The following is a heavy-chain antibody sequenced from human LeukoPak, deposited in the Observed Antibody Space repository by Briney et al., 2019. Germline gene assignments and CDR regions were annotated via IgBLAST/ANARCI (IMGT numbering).Heavy chain of an antibody. J-gene: IGHJ4*02. CDR1: GYTFTSYY. CDR3: ARDGVPQVDPGSIYYFDY. CDR2: INPSGGST. Sequence: ASVKVSCKASGYTFTSYYMHWVRQAPGQGLEWMGIINPSGGSTSYAQKFQGRVTMTRDMSTSTVYMELSSLRSEDTAVYYCARDGVPQVDPGSIYYFDYWGQGTLVTVSS. V-gene: IGHV1-46*01. D-gene: IGHD3-10*01.